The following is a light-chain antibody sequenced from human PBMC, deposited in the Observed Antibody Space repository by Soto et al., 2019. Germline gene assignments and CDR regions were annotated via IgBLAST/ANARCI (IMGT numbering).Light chain of an antibody. CDR3: SSYTSSSTYV. CDR2: EVS. V-gene: IGLV2-14*01. Sequence: QSVLTQPASVSGSPGQSITISCTGTSSDIGDYNSVSWYQQHPGKAPKLMIYEVSNRPSGISNRFSGSKSGNTASLTISGLQADDEADYSCSSYTSSSTYVFGTGTKLTVL. CDR1: SSDIGDYNS. J-gene: IGLJ1*01.